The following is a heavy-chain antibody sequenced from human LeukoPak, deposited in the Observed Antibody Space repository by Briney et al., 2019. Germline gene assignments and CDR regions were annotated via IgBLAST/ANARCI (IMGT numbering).Heavy chain of an antibody. D-gene: IGHD3-16*02. Sequence: ASVKVSCKASGYTFTGYYIHWVRQAPGQGLEWMGWINPNSGGTNYAQKFQGRVTMTRDTSISTAYMELSRLRSDDTAVYYCAMGYIWGSYRYPFDYWGQGTLVTVSS. CDR2: INPNSGGT. CDR3: AMGYIWGSYRYPFDY. J-gene: IGHJ4*02. CDR1: GYTFTGYY. V-gene: IGHV1-2*02.